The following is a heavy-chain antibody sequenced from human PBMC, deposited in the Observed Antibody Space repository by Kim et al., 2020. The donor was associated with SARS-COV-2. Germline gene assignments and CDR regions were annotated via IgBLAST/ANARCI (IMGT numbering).Heavy chain of an antibody. CDR1: GYTFTSYA. D-gene: IGHD2-2*01. CDR3: ARDRPTWWEYQLLSYGMDV. V-gene: IGHV7-4-1*02. Sequence: ASVKVSCKASGYTFTSYAMNWVRQAPGQGLEWMGWINTNTGNPTYAQGFTGRFVFSLDTSVSTAYLQISSLKAEDTAVYYCARDRPTWWEYQLLSYGMDVWGQGTTVTVSS. CDR2: INTNTGNP. J-gene: IGHJ6*02.